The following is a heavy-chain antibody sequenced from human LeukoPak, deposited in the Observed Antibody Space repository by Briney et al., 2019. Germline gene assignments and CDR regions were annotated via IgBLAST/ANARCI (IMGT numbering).Heavy chain of an antibody. CDR1: GGSISSSSYS. CDR2: IYISGST. D-gene: IGHD3-22*01. Sequence: SQTLSLTCTVSGGSISSSSYSWSWIRQPAGKGLEWIGRIYISGSTNYNPSLKSRVTISVDTSKKQFSLKLSSVTAADTAVYYCARLSLYYDSSGYISYWGQGTLVTVSS. V-gene: IGHV4-61*02. CDR3: ARLSLYYDSSGYISY. J-gene: IGHJ4*02.